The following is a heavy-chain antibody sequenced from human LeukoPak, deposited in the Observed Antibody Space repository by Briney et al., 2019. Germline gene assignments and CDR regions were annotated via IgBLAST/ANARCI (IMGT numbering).Heavy chain of an antibody. CDR1: GGSISTYY. CDR3: VRLDPQFDSFDV. Sequence: SETLSLTCIVSGGSISTYYWTWIRQPPGRGLEWIGNVFYTGSTNYNPSLQSRVTVSVDTSKNQFSLQLTSVAAADTAVYYCVRLDPQFDSFDVWGQGTLVTVSS. J-gene: IGHJ3*01. V-gene: IGHV4-59*01. CDR2: VFYTGST. D-gene: IGHD6-19*01.